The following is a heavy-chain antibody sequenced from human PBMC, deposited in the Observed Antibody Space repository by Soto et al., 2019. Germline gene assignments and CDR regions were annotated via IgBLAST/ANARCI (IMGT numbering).Heavy chain of an antibody. CDR1: GFTLSNNV. V-gene: IGHV3-23*01. CDR3: EKKLAPGYSPFDS. D-gene: IGHD6-13*01. Sequence: EVQLLESGGGLVQPGGSQRLSCAASGFTLSNNVMSWVRQAPGKGLEWVSTFIGSGGGTNYADSVKGRFTISRDNSKNTLYLQMNSLRAEDTAVYYCEKKLAPGYSPFDSGGQGTLVTVSS. J-gene: IGHJ4*02. CDR2: FIGSGGGT.